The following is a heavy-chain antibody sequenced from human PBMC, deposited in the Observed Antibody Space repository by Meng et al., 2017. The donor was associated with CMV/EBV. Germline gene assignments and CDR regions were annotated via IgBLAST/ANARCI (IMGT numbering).Heavy chain of an antibody. J-gene: IGHJ5*02. CDR3: ASGPAGTEGWFDP. CDR1: GYTFTSYG. Sequence: SVKVSCKASGYTFTSYGISWVRQAPGQGLEWMGWIIPIFGTANYAQKFQGRVTITTDESTSTAYMELSSLRSEDTAVYYCASGPAGTEGWFDPWGQGTLVTVSS. CDR2: IIPIFGTA. V-gene: IGHV1-69*05. D-gene: IGHD6-13*01.